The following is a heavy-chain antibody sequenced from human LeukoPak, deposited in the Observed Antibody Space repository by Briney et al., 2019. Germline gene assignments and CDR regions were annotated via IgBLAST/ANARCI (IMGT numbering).Heavy chain of an antibody. CDR1: GFSFSDYY. J-gene: IGHJ4*02. Sequence: GGSLRLSCEASGFSFSDYYMTWIRQAPGKGLEWVSYISPSGSTIRNADSVKGRFTISRDNTRNSLYLQMSSLRADDAAVYYCARAGRGFTYGYSDSWGQGTLVTVSS. CDR3: ARAGRGFTYGYSDS. CDR2: ISPSGSTI. D-gene: IGHD2-8*01. V-gene: IGHV3-11*01.